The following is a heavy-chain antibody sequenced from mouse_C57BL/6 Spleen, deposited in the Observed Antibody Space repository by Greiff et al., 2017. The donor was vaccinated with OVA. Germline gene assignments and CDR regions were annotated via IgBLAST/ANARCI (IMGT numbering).Heavy chain of an antibody. J-gene: IGHJ4*01. V-gene: IGHV1-22*01. Sequence: EVQLQQSGPELVKPGASVKMSCKASGYTFTDYNMHWVKQSHGKSLEWIGYINPNNGGTSYNQKFKGKATLTVNKSSSTAYMELRSLTSEDSAVYYCARTITTVRDYDMDYWGQGTSVTVSS. CDR3: ARTITTVRDYDMDY. D-gene: IGHD1-1*01. CDR1: GYTFTDYN. CDR2: INPNNGGT.